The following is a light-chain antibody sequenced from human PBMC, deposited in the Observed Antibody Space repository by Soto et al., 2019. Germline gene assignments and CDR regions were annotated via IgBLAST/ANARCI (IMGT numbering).Light chain of an antibody. CDR2: AAS. CDR1: QSVSTN. V-gene: IGKV3-15*01. CDR3: QEYSKWPLFT. J-gene: IGKJ3*01. Sequence: IVVTQSPGILSVSPGDRATLSCRARQSVSTNLAWYQQKPGQAPTLLIYAASTRATGIPARFTGSGSGTDFTLTISSLQSEDFAVYYCQEYSKWPLFTFGPGTRVDIK.